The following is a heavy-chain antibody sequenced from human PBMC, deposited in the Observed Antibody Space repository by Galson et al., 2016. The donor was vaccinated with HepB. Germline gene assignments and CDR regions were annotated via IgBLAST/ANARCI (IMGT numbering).Heavy chain of an antibody. D-gene: IGHD4-17*01. CDR2: IKQDGSEK. V-gene: IGHV3-7*03. J-gene: IGHJ6*02. Sequence: SLRLSCAASGFISSSYWMSWVRQAPGKGLEWVANIKQDGSEKYYMDSVKGRFTISRDNAKSSLYLQMNSLRAEDTALYYCARYGDYVGVYSWGQGTTVTVSS. CDR3: ARYGDYVGVYS. CDR1: GFISSSYW.